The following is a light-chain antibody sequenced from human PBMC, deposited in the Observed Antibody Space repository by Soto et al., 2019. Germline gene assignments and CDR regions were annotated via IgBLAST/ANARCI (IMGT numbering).Light chain of an antibody. CDR1: QSLLSGHGYNF. CDR2: LGS. Sequence: DLVMTQSPLSLPVTPGEPASISCRSSQSLLSGHGYNFLNWYLQKPGQSPQLLIYLGSDRASGVPDRFSSSGSGTDFTLKISRVEAEDVGVYYCMQAIQSPWTFGQGTKVEIK. V-gene: IGKV2-28*01. J-gene: IGKJ1*01. CDR3: MQAIQSPWT.